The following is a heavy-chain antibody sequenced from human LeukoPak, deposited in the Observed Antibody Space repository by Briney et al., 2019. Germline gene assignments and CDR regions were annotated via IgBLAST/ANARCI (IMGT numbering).Heavy chain of an antibody. J-gene: IGHJ4*02. Sequence: PGGSLRLSCEASGLSIGDYTMNWVRQAPGKGLEWVSSITSSSSYIYYADSVKGRFTISRDNAKNSLYLQMNSLRAEDTAVYYCAREGQQAATTMDYWGQGTLVTVSS. V-gene: IGHV3-21*01. CDR2: ITSSSSYI. CDR3: AREGQQAATTMDY. CDR1: GLSIGDYT. D-gene: IGHD5-24*01.